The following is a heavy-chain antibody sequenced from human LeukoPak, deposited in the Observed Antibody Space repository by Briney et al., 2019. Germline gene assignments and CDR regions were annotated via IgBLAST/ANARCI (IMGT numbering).Heavy chain of an antibody. CDR2: ITSSSSYT. V-gene: IGHV3-21*04. D-gene: IGHD1-26*01. Sequence: GGSLRLSCAAPGITFSNYNMNWVRQAPGKGLEWISSITSSSSYTFYADSVKGRFTISRDNAKNSLYLQMNSLRAEDTAIYYCAKSRGSYWVPEFDYWGQGTLVTVSS. J-gene: IGHJ4*02. CDR3: AKSRGSYWVPEFDY. CDR1: GITFSNYN.